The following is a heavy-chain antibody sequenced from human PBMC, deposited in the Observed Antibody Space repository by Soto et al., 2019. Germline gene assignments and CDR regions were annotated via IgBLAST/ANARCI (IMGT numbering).Heavy chain of an antibody. D-gene: IGHD6-19*01. V-gene: IGHV4-38-2*02. CDR1: GYSISSGPY. CDR3: ARVHVMVVAGSTFDY. CDR2: IYHGGTT. Sequence: PSETLSLTCTVSGYSISSGPYWAWIRQPPGKGPEWIASIYHGGTTFYNPSLKSRITISVDTSNNQFSLKLTSVTAADTAVYYCARVHVMVVAGSTFDYWGDGTLVTVS. J-gene: IGHJ4*01.